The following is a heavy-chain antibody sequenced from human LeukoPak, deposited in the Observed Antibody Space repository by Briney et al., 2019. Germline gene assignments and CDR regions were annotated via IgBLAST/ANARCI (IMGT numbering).Heavy chain of an antibody. CDR1: GYTFTSYG. Sequence: GASVKVSCKASGYTFTSYGISWVRQAPGQGLEWMGWISAYNGNTNYAQKLQGRVTMTTDTSTSTAYMELRSLRSDDTAVYYCARVDLRSGYYYVEGGGFDYWGQGTLVTVSS. CDR3: ARVDLRSGYYYVEGGGFDY. CDR2: ISAYNGNT. D-gene: IGHD3-22*01. J-gene: IGHJ4*02. V-gene: IGHV1-18*01.